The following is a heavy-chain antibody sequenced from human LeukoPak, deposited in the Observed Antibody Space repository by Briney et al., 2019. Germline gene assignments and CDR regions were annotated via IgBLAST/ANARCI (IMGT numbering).Heavy chain of an antibody. CDR2: IYYSGST. V-gene: IGHV4-30-4*01. J-gene: IGHJ6*02. CDR1: GGSISSGDYY. Sequence: SETLSLTCTVSGGSISSGDYYWSWIRQPPGKGLEWIGYIYYSGSTYYNPSLKSRVTISVDTSKNQFSLKPSSVTAADTAVYYCATASRLRYYYGMDVWGQGTTVTVSS. CDR3: ATASRLRYYYGMDV. D-gene: IGHD3-9*01.